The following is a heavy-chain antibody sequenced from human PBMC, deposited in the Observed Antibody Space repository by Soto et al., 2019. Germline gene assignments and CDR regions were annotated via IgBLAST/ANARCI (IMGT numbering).Heavy chain of an antibody. CDR1: GYTLTSYG. CDR3: PRDAHIVATMGTWFDP. CDR2: ISAYNGNT. J-gene: IGHJ5*02. V-gene: IGHV1-18*01. Sequence: ASVKVSCKASGYTLTSYGISWVRQAPGQGLEWMGWISAYNGNTNYTQKLQGRVTMTTDTSTSTAYMELRSLRSDDTAVYYCPRDAHIVATMGTWFDPWGQGTLVSVPS. D-gene: IGHD5-12*01.